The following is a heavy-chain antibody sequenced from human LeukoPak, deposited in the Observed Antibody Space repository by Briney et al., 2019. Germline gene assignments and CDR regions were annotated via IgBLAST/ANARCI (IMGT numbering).Heavy chain of an antibody. J-gene: IGHJ3*02. V-gene: IGHV3-23*01. Sequence: GGSLRLSCAASGFTFSSYGMHWVRQAPGKGLEWVSAISGSGGSTYYADSVKGRFTISRDNSKNTLYLQMNSLRAEDTAVYYCAKDYDSSGYGWDAFDIWGQGTMVTVSS. CDR2: ISGSGGST. CDR1: GFTFSSYG. D-gene: IGHD3-22*01. CDR3: AKDYDSSGYGWDAFDI.